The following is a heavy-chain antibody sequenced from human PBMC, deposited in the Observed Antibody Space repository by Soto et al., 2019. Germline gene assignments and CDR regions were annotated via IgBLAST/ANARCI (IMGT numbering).Heavy chain of an antibody. CDR2: IYPGDSDT. Sequence: GASLKISCKGSAYSFTSYWLSWVRQMPVKDLETMGIIYPGDSDTRYSPSFQVQVTISADKSISTAYLQWSSLKASDTDMYYCASQGPDSSGYLVYFGNWDQETLVRASS. D-gene: IGHD3-22*01. CDR1: AYSFTSYW. J-gene: IGHJ4*01. CDR3: ASQGPDSSGYLVYFGN. V-gene: IGHV5-51*01.